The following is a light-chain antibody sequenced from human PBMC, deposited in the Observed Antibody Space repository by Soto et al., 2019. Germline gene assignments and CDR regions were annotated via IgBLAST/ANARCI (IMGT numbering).Light chain of an antibody. CDR2: TAS. Sequence: DIPLTQSPASVSAAVGDRINISCRASQPINTWLAWYQQKPGKGPKLLIYTASTLETGVPSRFSGSGSGTDFTLTISSLQPEDAAIYACQQAASFPFTFGPGAKV. V-gene: IGKV1-12*02. CDR1: QPINTW. CDR3: QQAASFPFT. J-gene: IGKJ3*01.